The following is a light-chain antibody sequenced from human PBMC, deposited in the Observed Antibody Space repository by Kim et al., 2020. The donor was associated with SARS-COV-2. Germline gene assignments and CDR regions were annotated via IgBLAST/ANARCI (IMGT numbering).Light chain of an antibody. CDR3: QQYYSTPPS. J-gene: IGKJ2*03. CDR2: WAS. Sequence: RATLICKSSQTVLYNSNNTNYLAWYQQKPGQAPKLLIYWASIRASGVSDRFSGSGSETDFTLTISSLQAEDVAVYYCQQYYSTPPSFGQGTKLEI. CDR1: QTVLYNSNNTNY. V-gene: IGKV4-1*01.